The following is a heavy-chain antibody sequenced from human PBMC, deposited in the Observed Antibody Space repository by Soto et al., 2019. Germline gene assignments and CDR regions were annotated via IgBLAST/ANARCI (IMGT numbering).Heavy chain of an antibody. V-gene: IGHV1-8*01. J-gene: IGHJ6*02. CDR2: MNPNSGNT. CDR3: ARGQHRITIFVVVKNDSYYGMAV. CDR1: GYTFTSYD. D-gene: IGHD3-3*01. Sequence: GSVQVCCKASGYTFTSYDINWVRQATGQGLEWMGWMNPNSGNTGYAQKFQGRVTMTRNTSISTAYMELSSLRSEDTAVYYCARGQHRITIFVVVKNDSYYGMAVWGQGNTVTVYS.